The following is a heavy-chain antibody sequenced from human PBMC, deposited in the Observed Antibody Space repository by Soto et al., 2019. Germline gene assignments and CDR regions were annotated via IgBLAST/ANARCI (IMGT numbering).Heavy chain of an antibody. CDR2: IGGSGGST. CDR1: GFTFSSYA. D-gene: IGHD6-13*01. J-gene: IGHJ4*02. V-gene: IGHV3-23*01. Sequence: GGSLRLSCAASGFTFSSYAMSWVRQAPGKGLEWVSAIGGSGGSTYYADSGKGRFTISRDNSKNTLHLQMNSLRAEDTAVYYWAKSDSWAAAAFDYWGQGTLVTVSS. CDR3: AKSDSWAAAAFDY.